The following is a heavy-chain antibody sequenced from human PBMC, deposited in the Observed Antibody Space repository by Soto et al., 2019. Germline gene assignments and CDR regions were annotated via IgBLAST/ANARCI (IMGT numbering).Heavy chain of an antibody. V-gene: IGHV1-24*01. D-gene: IGHD3-10*01. J-gene: IGHJ6*03. CDR3: ATRFYYYGSGSSSLNMGV. CDR1: GYTLTELP. CDR2: FDPEDGET. Sequence: GASVKVSCKVSGYTLTELPMHWVRQAPGKGLEWMGGFDPEDGETIYAQKFQGRVTMTEDTSTDTAYMELSSLRSEDTAVYYCATRFYYYGSGSSSLNMGVWGKGTTVTVSS.